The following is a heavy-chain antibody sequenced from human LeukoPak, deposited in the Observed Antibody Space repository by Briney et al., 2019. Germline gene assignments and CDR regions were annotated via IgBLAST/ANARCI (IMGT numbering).Heavy chain of an antibody. CDR2: INAGNGDT. V-gene: IGHV1-3*01. D-gene: IGHD1-20*01. CDR1: GYILTTYA. Sequence: GASVKVSCKASGYILTTYAMHWVRQAPGQRLEWMGWINAGNGDTESSQKFQGRVTITWDTSAGTTYMELSSLRSEDTAVYYCAREGITGHDYFDYWGRGTLVTVSS. J-gene: IGHJ4*01. CDR3: AREGITGHDYFDY.